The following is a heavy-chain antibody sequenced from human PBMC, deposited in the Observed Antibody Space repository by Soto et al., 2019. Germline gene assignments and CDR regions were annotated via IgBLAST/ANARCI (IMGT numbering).Heavy chain of an antibody. CDR2: ISSSSSTI. Sequence: PGGSLRLSCAASGITFSSYSMNWVRQAPGKGLEWVSYISSSSSTIYYADSVKGRFTISRDNAKKSLYLQMNSLRAEDTAVYYCATIAAADYWGQGTLVTVSS. CDR3: ATIAAADY. V-gene: IGHV3-48*01. CDR1: GITFSSYS. D-gene: IGHD6-13*01. J-gene: IGHJ4*02.